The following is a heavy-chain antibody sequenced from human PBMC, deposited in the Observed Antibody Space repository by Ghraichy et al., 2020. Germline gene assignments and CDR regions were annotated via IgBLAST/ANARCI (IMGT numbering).Heavy chain of an antibody. V-gene: IGHV2-5*02. D-gene: IGHD6-13*01. J-gene: IGHJ4*02. CDR3: AHRRDYSSSWYGPYYFDY. CDR2: IYWDDDK. CDR1: GFSLSTSGVG. Sequence: SGPTLVKPTQTLTLTCTFSGFSLSTSGVGVGWIRQPPGKALEWLALIYWDDDKRYSPSLKSRLTITKDTSKNQVVLTMTNMDPVDTATYYCAHRRDYSSSWYGPYYFDYWGQGTLVTVSS.